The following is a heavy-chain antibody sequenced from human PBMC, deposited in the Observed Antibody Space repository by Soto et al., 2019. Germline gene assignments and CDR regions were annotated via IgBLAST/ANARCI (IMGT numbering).Heavy chain of an antibody. D-gene: IGHD3-22*01. V-gene: IGHV3-48*02. CDR1: GFTFGNSN. J-gene: IGHJ4*01. CDR3: ARDDCYDTGGYCGSEY. CDR2: IDDKSKNI. Sequence: PGGSLRLSCVVCGFTFGNSNMNWFRQAPGKGLEWLSYIDDKSKNIYYAASVRGRFTISRDNAQNSLYLQMDSLRDEDTAVYHCARDDCYDTGGYCGSEYWGRDTRVTVSS.